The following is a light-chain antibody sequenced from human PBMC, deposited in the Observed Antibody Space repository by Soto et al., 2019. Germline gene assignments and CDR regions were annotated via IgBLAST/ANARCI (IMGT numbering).Light chain of an antibody. CDR3: SSYTSSSTLAVV. V-gene: IGLV2-14*01. Sequence: QSALTQPASVSGSPGQSITISCTGTSSDVGGYNYVSWYQQHPGKAPKLMIYEVSKRPSGVSNRFSGSKSANTASPTISGLQAEDEADYYCSSYTSSSTLAVVFGGGTKLTVL. CDR1: SSDVGGYNY. J-gene: IGLJ2*01. CDR2: EVS.